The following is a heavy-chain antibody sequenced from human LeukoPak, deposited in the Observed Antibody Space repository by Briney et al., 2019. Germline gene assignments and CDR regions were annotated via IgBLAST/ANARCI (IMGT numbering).Heavy chain of an antibody. CDR3: ASAMLASDSSGYYTSDYFEH. CDR2: ISSSGNTR. V-gene: IGHV3-48*03. J-gene: IGHJ4*02. Sequence: PGGSLRLSCTAYALMFNCYDMYWVSQAPGKGLQWISYISSSGNTRKYADSVKGRFTISRDNAKKSLQLEMSGLRGDDSAIYYCASAMLASDSSGYYTSDYFEHWGQGTLVSVSS. D-gene: IGHD3-22*01. CDR1: ALMFNCYD.